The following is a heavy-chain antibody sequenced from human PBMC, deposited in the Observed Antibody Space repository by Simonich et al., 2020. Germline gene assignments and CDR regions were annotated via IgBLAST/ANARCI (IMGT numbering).Heavy chain of an antibody. CDR2: IANDGSNK. J-gene: IGHJ3*02. CDR3: AREDLTGDAFDI. D-gene: IGHD7-27*01. CDR1: GFTFSSNA. Sequence: QVQLVESGGGVVQPGRSLRLSCAASGFTFSSNAMHWVRQAPGKGLEWVGVIANDGSNKYYAYAVKGRFTISRDKSKNTLYLQMNSLRAEDTAVYYCAREDLTGDAFDIWGQGTMVTVSS. V-gene: IGHV3-30*07.